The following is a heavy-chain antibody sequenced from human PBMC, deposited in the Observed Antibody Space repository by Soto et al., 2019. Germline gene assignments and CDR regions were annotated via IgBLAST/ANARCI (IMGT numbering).Heavy chain of an antibody. CDR3: ARDNPARLFDP. CDR2: IYTSGST. Sequence: PSETLSLTCTVSGGSISIYYWSWIRQPAGKGLEWIGRIYTSGSTNYNPSLKSRVTMSVDTSKNQFSLKLSSVTTADTAVYYCARDNPARLFDPWGQGTLVTVSS. CDR1: GGSISIYY. J-gene: IGHJ5*02. V-gene: IGHV4-4*07.